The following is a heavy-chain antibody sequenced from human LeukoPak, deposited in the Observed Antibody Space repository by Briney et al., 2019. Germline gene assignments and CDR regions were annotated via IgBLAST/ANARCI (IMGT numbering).Heavy chain of an antibody. CDR3: AREGSRYSKGRNWFDP. J-gene: IGHJ5*02. Sequence: SGTLSLTCAVSGGSISSSNWRSWVRQPPGKGLEWIGEIYHSGSTNYNPSLKSRVTISVDKSKNQFSLKLSSVTAADTAVYYCAREGSRYSKGRNWFDPWGQGTLVTVSS. CDR2: IYHSGST. CDR1: GGSISSSNW. V-gene: IGHV4-4*02. D-gene: IGHD6-13*01.